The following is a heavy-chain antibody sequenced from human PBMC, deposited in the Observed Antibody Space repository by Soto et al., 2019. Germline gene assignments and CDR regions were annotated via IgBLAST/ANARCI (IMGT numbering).Heavy chain of an antibody. D-gene: IGHD6-19*01. Sequence: ASVKVSCKASGYIFTAYSMHWVRQAPGQGLEWVGWFNPNSGDTIYAQKFQGRVTLTGDTSISTAYMELYRLTSDDTAVYYCAREASAVISLDYWGQGTLVTVSS. CDR1: GYIFTAYS. V-gene: IGHV1-2*02. CDR2: FNPNSGDT. CDR3: AREASAVISLDY. J-gene: IGHJ4*02.